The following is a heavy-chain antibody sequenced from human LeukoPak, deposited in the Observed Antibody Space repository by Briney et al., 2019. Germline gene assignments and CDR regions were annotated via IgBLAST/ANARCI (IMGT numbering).Heavy chain of an antibody. J-gene: IGHJ4*02. CDR1: GGSISSYY. CDR3: ARRGSGSWYLGYFDY. CDR2: IYTSGST. Sequence: SETLSLTCTVSGGSISSYYWSWIRQPPGKGLEWIGYIYTSGSTNYNPSLKSRVTISVDTSKSQFSLKLSSVTAADTAVYYCARRGSGSWYLGYFDYWGQGTLVTVSS. V-gene: IGHV4-4*09. D-gene: IGHD6-13*01.